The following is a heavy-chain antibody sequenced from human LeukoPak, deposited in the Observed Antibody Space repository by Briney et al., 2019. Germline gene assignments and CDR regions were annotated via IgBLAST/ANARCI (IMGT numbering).Heavy chain of an antibody. J-gene: IGHJ4*03. V-gene: IGHV3-30-3*01. CDR1: GFTFSDYA. CDR3: AKGSYRDY. Sequence: GKSLRLSCGASGFTFSDYALHWVRQAPGKGLEWVAVISFDGGKTTYAVSVRGRFTISRDNSKDTLYLQMSGLRGEDTAIYYCAKGSYRDYWGQGTLVSVSS. CDR2: ISFDGGKT.